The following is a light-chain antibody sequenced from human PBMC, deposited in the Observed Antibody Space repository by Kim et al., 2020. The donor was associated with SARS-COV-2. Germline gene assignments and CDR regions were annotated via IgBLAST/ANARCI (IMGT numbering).Light chain of an antibody. J-gene: IGLJ2*01. CDR1: SLRSFY. Sequence: SPELTQDPAVSVALGQTVRITCQGDSLRSFYATWYQQKPGQAPILVIYGKNNRPSGIPDRFSGSSSGNTASLTITGTQAGDEADYYCNSRDTNDNVLFGGGTKVTVL. CDR3: NSRDTNDNVL. V-gene: IGLV3-19*01. CDR2: GKN.